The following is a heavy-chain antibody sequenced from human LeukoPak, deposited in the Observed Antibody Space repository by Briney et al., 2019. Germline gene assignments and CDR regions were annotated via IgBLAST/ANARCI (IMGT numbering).Heavy chain of an antibody. J-gene: IGHJ4*02. CDR2: ISGSGGST. CDR1: GFTFSSYA. CDR3: AKGGCSSTSCYSYFDY. D-gene: IGHD2-2*01. V-gene: IGHV3-23*01. Sequence: GGSLRLSCAASGFTFSSYAMSWVSQAPGKGLEWVSAISGSGGSTYYADSVKGRFTISRDNSKNTLYLQMNSLRAEDTAVYYCAKGGCSSTSCYSYFDYWRPGTLVTVSS.